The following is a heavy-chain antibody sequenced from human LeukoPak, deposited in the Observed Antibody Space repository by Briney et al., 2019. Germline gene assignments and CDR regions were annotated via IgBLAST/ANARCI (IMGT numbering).Heavy chain of an antibody. Sequence: GGSLRLSCAASGFTFSSPAMSWVRQTPGKGLEWVSSITPSGDGTYYAASVKGRFTISRDNSKNILYLQMDSLRADDTAKYYCAKDSPVATWWGQGTLVTVSS. D-gene: IGHD1-26*01. CDR3: AKDSPVATW. J-gene: IGHJ4*02. V-gene: IGHV3-23*01. CDR1: GFTFSSPA. CDR2: ITPSGDGT.